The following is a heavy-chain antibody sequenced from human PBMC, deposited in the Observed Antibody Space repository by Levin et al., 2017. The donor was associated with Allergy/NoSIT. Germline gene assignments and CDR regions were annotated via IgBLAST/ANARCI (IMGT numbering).Heavy chain of an antibody. CDR1: GGTFSGYA. V-gene: IGHV1-69*13. Sequence: ASVKVSCKASGGTFSGYAFSWVRQAPGQGLEWMGGITPMFGTANYAQKFQGRVTITADEFTSTAYMELSSLRSEDTAVYYCALLPPDRLPYYYNYGMDVWGQGTTVTVSS. D-gene: IGHD2-2*01. J-gene: IGHJ6*02. CDR2: ITPMFGTA. CDR3: ALLPPDRLPYYYNYGMDV.